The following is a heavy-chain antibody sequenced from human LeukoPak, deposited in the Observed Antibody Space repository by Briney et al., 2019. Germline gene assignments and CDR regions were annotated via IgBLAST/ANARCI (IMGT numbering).Heavy chain of an antibody. V-gene: IGHV3-7*03. CDR3: AKAPVTTCRGAYCYPFDY. CDR2: IRHDGREI. CDR1: GFTFTNYW. J-gene: IGHJ4*02. D-gene: IGHD2-21*01. Sequence: PGGALRLSCAASGFTFTNYWMSWVRQPPGKGREWVADIRHDGREIYYVDSVKGRFTISRDNAKDSLFLKMNRLRPEGAAVYYCAKAPVTTCRGAYCYPFDYWGQGPLVPVSS.